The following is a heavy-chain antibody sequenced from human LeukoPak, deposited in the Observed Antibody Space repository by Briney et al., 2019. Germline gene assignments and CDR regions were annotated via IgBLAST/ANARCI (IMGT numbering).Heavy chain of an antibody. CDR2: IKSKTDGGTT. CDR1: GGSFSGYY. V-gene: IGHV3-15*01. Sequence: ETLSLTCAVYGGSFSGYYWSWVRQAPGKGLEWVGRIKSKTDGGTTDYAAPVKGRFTISRDDSKNTLYLQMNSLKTEDTAVYYCTTDRVLPHFDYWGQGTLVTVSS. CDR3: TTDRVLPHFDY. J-gene: IGHJ4*02. D-gene: IGHD6-13*01.